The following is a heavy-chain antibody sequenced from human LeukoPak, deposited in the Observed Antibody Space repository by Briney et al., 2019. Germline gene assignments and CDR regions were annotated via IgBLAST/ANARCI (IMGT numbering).Heavy chain of an antibody. V-gene: IGHV4-59*12. CDR2: IYYSGST. CDR3: AREHPYSGSYFDY. D-gene: IGHD1-26*01. Sequence: PSETLSLTCTVSGGSISSYYWSWIRQPPGKGLEWIGYIYYSGSTNYNPSLKSRVTISVDTSKNQFSLKLSSVTAADTAVYYCAREHPYSGSYFDYWGQGTLVTVSS. CDR1: GGSISSYY. J-gene: IGHJ4*02.